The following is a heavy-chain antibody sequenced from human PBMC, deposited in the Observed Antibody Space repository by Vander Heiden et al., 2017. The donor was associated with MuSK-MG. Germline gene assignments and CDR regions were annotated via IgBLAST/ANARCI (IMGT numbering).Heavy chain of an antibody. D-gene: IGHD6-19*01. J-gene: IGHJ4*02. Sequence: QLPLQESGPGLVKPSETLSLTCTVSGGSISSSSYYWGWIRQPPGKGLEWIGSIYYSGSTYYNPSLKSRVTISVDTSKNQFSLKLSSVTAADTAVYYCARGYSSGWTPPYYFDYWGQGTLVTVSS. CDR3: ARGYSSGWTPPYYFDY. CDR1: GGSISSSSYY. CDR2: IYYSGST. V-gene: IGHV4-39*07.